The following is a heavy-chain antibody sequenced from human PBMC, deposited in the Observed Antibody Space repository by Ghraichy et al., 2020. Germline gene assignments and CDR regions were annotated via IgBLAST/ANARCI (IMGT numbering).Heavy chain of an antibody. J-gene: IGHJ6*03. D-gene: IGHD2-2*01. V-gene: IGHV4-4*07. CDR2: IYTSGST. CDR3: ARVVVVPAADYYYMDV. Sequence: SETLSLTCTVSGGSISSYYWSWIRQPAGKGLEWIGRIYTSGSTNYNPSLKSRVTMSVDTSKNQFSLKLSSVTAADTAVYYCARVVVVPAADYYYMDVWGKGTTVTVSS. CDR1: GGSISSYY.